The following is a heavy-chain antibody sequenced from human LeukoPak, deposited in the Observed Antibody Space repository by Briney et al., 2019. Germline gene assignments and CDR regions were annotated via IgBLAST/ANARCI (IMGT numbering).Heavy chain of an antibody. Sequence: GESLKISCKGSGYSFTSYWIGWVRQMPGKGLEWMGITYPGDSDTRYSPSFQGQVTISADKSISTAYLQWSSLKASDTAMYYCARHGGEDDRRLGYYYYYMDVWGKGTTVTVSS. CDR1: GYSFTSYW. V-gene: IGHV5-51*01. J-gene: IGHJ6*03. CDR3: ARHGGEDDRRLGYYYYYMDV. CDR2: TYPGDSDT. D-gene: IGHD3-10*01.